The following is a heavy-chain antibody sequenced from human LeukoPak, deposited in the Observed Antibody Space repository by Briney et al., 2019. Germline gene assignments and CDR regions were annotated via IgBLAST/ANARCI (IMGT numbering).Heavy chain of an antibody. CDR1: GGSISSSSYY. V-gene: IGHV4-39*07. CDR2: IYYSGSA. D-gene: IGHD2-2*01. J-gene: IGHJ5*02. Sequence: SETLSLTCTVSGGSISSSSYYWGWIRQPPGKGLEWIGIIYYSGSAYYNLSLKSRVTISVDTSKNQFSLKLSSVTAADTAVYYCAREPAAIRGWFDPWGQGTLVTVSS. CDR3: AREPAAIRGWFDP.